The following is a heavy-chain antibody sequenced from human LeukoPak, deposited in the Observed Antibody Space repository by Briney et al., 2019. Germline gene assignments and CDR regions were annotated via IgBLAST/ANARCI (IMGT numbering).Heavy chain of an antibody. D-gene: IGHD2-15*01. CDR2: IKQDGSEK. J-gene: IGHJ6*03. Sequence: GGSLRLSCAASGFTFSSYWMSWVRQAPGKGLEWVANIKQDGSEKYYVDSVKGQFTISRDNAKNSLYLQMNSLRAEDTAVYYCAKRFRYRSGGSCYTGTGANYYYYYTDVWGKGTTVTVSS. CDR1: GFTFSSYW. CDR3: AKRFRYRSGGSCYTGTGANYYYYYTDV. V-gene: IGHV3-7*01.